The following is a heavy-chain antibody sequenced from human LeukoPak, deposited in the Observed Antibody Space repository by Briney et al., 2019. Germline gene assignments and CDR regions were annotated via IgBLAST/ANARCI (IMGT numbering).Heavy chain of an antibody. CDR1: RFSLSTYG. CDR3: ARTPYSGSSLQYYHLDA. CDR2: IRFDGTSK. D-gene: IGHD1-26*01. Sequence: PGESLRLSCAASRFSLSTYGIHWVRQTPGGGPEWLTYIRFDGTSKYYATSVKGRFSISRDNSANTAYLHMSSLRPEDTALYYCARTPYSGSSLQYYHLDAWGKGTTVTVSS. V-gene: IGHV3-30*02. J-gene: IGHJ6*04.